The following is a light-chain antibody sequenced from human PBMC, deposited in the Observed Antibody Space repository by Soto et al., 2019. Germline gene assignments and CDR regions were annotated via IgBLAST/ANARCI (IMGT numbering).Light chain of an antibody. V-gene: IGKV3D-11*01. CDR3: QQRSNWHPDT. CDR2: DAS. CDR1: QGVSSY. Sequence: EIVLTQSPATLSLSPGERATLSCRASQGVSSYLAWYQQKPGQAPRLLIYDASNRATGIPARFSGSGPGTDFTLTISSLEPEDFAVYYCQQRSNWHPDTFCQGTKLEIK. J-gene: IGKJ2*01.